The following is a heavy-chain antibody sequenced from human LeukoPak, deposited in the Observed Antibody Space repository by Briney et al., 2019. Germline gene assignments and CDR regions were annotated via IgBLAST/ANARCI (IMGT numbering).Heavy chain of an antibody. CDR2: IYHSGST. D-gene: IGHD6-13*01. CDR3: ARRGSSWSLDY. Sequence: PSGTLSLTCAVSGGSTSSSNWWSWVRQPPGKGLEWIGEIYHSGSTNYNPSLKSRVTISVDTSKNQFSLKLSSVTAADTAVYYCARRGSSWSLDYWGQGTLVTVSS. V-gene: IGHV4-4*02. J-gene: IGHJ4*02. CDR1: GGSTSSSNW.